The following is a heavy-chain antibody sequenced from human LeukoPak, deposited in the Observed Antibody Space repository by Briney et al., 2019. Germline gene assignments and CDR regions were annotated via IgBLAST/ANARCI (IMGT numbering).Heavy chain of an antibody. Sequence: SETPSLTCTVSGGSIDRGGNYWSWIRQHPGGGLQWFGNIFYSGSADYNPSLKSRVTISVDTSKNQFSLKLSSVTAADTAVYYCAREPLYYYDSSGFDYWGQGTLVTVSS. CDR2: IFYSGSA. D-gene: IGHD3-22*01. CDR1: GGSIDRGGNY. V-gene: IGHV4-31*03. CDR3: AREPLYYYDSSGFDY. J-gene: IGHJ4*02.